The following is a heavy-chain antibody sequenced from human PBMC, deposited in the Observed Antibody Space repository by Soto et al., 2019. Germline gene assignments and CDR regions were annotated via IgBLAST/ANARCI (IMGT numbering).Heavy chain of an antibody. CDR3: ARGPRGVITPLVD. V-gene: IGHV3-30-3*01. Sequence: QVQLVESGGGVVQPGRSLRLSCAASGFTFSSYAMHWVRQAPGKGLEWVAVISYDGSNKYYADSVKGRFTISRDNSKNTLYLPMNSLRAEDTAVYYCARGPRGVITPLVDWGQGTLVTVSS. J-gene: IGHJ4*02. CDR1: GFTFSSYA. CDR2: ISYDGSNK. D-gene: IGHD3-10*01.